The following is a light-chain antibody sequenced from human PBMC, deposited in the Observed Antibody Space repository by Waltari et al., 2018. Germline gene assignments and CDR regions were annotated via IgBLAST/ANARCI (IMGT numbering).Light chain of an antibody. CDR3: SSYTSSSTVV. V-gene: IGLV2-14*01. CDR1: SSDVGGYNY. CDR2: EVS. Sequence: QSALTQPASVSGSPGQSITISCTGTSSDVGGYNYASWYQQHPSKAPKLMIYEVSNRPSGVSNRFSGSKSGNTASLTISGLQAEDEADYYCSSYTSSSTVVFGGGTKLTVL. J-gene: IGLJ2*01.